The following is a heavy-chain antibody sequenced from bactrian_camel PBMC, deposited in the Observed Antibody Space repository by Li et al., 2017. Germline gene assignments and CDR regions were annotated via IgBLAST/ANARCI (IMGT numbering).Heavy chain of an antibody. D-gene: IGHD3*01. V-gene: IGHV3S9*01. CDR2: IDMEGAT. CDR1: GAAGLRVC. CDR3: AAGRRSISNYCSHETTWVNY. Sequence: HVQLVESGGGSVPSGGSLRLSCAASGAAGLRVCMGWFRQVPEQAREEVAAIDMEGATWYSDSVKGRFTISRDNAKNTLTLQMDSLKPEDTAMYYCAAGRRSISNYCSHETTWVNYWGQGTQVTVS. J-gene: IGHJ4*01.